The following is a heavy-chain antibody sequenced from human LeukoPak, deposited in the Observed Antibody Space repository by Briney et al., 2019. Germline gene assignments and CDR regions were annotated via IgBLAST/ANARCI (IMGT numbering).Heavy chain of an antibody. CDR1: GYTFTSYD. CDR3: ARGEYMSGHDIDY. V-gene: IGHV1-8*01. D-gene: IGHD2/OR15-2a*01. J-gene: IGHJ4*02. CDR2: MNPNNGNT. Sequence: GASVKVSCKASGYTFTSYDINGVRRATGQGLEWMGWMNPNNGNTGYAQKFQGRVTMTRNTSISTVYMELSSLRYEDTAVYYCARGEYMSGHDIDYWGQGTLVTVSS.